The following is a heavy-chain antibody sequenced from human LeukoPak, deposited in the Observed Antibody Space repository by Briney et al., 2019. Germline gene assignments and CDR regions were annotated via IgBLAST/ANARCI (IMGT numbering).Heavy chain of an antibody. CDR2: INHSGST. CDR3: ARVEPAVSYNWFDP. CDR1: GGSFSGYY. D-gene: IGHD2-2*01. V-gene: IGHV4-34*01. J-gene: IGHJ5*02. Sequence: SETLSLTCAVYGGSFSGYYWSWNRQPPGKGLEWIGEINHSGSTNYNPSLKSRVTISVDTSKNQFSLKLSSVTAADTAVYYCARVEPAVSYNWFDPWGQGTLVTVSS.